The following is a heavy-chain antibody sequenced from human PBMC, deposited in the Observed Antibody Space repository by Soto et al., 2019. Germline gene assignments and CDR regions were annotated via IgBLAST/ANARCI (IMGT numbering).Heavy chain of an antibody. V-gene: IGHV3-23*01. CDR1: GFPFSSYA. CDR2: ISGSGGST. J-gene: IGHJ5*02. Sequence: PGGSLRLSCASSGFPFSSYAMSWVRQAPGKGLEWVSAISGSGGSTYYADSVKGRFTISRDNSKNTLYLQMNSLRAEDTAVYYCAKGRGTRYYYGSGRGPNWFDPWGQGTLVTVSS. CDR3: AKGRGTRYYYGSGRGPNWFDP. D-gene: IGHD3-10*01.